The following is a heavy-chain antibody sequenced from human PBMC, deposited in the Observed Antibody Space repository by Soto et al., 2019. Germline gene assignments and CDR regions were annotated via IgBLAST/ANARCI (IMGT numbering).Heavy chain of an antibody. Sequence: SETLSLTCTVSGGSISSYYWSWIRQPPGKGLEWIGYIYYSGSTNYNPSLKSRVTISVDTSKNQFSLKLSSVTAADTAVYYCARDAATFYFDYWGQGTLVTVSS. V-gene: IGHV4-59*01. CDR3: ARDAATFYFDY. J-gene: IGHJ4*02. CDR2: IYYSGST. CDR1: GGSISSYY. D-gene: IGHD2-15*01.